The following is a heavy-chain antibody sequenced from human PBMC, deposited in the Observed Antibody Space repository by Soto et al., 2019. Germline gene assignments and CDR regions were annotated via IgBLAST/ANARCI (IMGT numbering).Heavy chain of an antibody. CDR3: ARENGHPGHNYAMDV. CDR2: ISFNGDVT. CDR1: GFSFSSYY. J-gene: IGHJ6*02. Sequence: GGSLRLSFAASGFSFSSYYMSWIRQAPGKGLEWVSYISFNGDVTRYSDSVEGRFTVSRDNAKKSLYLQMNSLRVEDTAVYYCARENGHPGHNYAMDVWGQGTTVTVSS. V-gene: IGHV3-11*01. D-gene: IGHD2-8*01.